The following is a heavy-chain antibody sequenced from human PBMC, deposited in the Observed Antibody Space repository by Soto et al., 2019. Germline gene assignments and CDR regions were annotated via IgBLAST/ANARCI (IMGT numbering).Heavy chain of an antibody. V-gene: IGHV1-3*01. J-gene: IGHJ6*02. CDR1: GYTFTSYA. Sequence: ASVKVSCKASGYTFTSYAMHWVRQAPGQRLEWTGWINAGNGNTKYSQKFQGRVTITRDTSASTAYMELSSLRSEDTAVYYCARGYCSGGSCYSGVDYYYGMDVWGQGTRVTVSS. CDR2: INAGNGNT. D-gene: IGHD2-15*01. CDR3: ARGYCSGGSCYSGVDYYYGMDV.